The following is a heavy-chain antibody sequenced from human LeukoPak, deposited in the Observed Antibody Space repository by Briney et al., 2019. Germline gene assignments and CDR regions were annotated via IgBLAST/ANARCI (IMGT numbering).Heavy chain of an antibody. Sequence: ASVTVSCKASGGTFSGYAISWVRQAPGQGLEWMGIINPSGGSTSYAQKFQGRVTMTRDTSTSTVYMELSSLRSEDTAVYYCARSALCGGDCYHAAFDYWGQGTLVTVSS. CDR1: GGTFSGYA. CDR3: ARSALCGGDCYHAAFDY. CDR2: INPSGGST. D-gene: IGHD2-21*02. V-gene: IGHV1-46*01. J-gene: IGHJ4*02.